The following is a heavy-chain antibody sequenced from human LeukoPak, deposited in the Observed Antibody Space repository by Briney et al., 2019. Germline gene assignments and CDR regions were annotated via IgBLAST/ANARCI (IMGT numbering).Heavy chain of an antibody. Sequence: SETLSLTCTVSGGSIRSSYYYWGWIRQPPGKGLEWIGSIYDSGSTYYNPSLKSRVTISVDTSKNQFSLKLSSVTAADTAVYYCARGGPRITIFGVARYYGMDVWGQGTTVTVSS. J-gene: IGHJ6*02. D-gene: IGHD3-3*01. CDR2: IYDSGST. V-gene: IGHV4-39*07. CDR3: ARGGPRITIFGVARYYGMDV. CDR1: GGSIRSSYYY.